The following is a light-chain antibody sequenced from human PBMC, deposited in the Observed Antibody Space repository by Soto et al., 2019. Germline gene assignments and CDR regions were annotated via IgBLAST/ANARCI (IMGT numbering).Light chain of an antibody. J-gene: IGLJ1*01. CDR1: ISDIGGYNY. CDR2: DVS. Sequence: QSVLTQPASVSGSPGQSITISCTGSISDIGGYNYVCWYQQYPGKAPKLIIYDVSNRPSGVSNRFSGSKSGNTASLTISGLQAEDEADYYCSSYTSTSTPLVFGTGTKVTVL. V-gene: IGLV2-14*01. CDR3: SSYTSTSTPLV.